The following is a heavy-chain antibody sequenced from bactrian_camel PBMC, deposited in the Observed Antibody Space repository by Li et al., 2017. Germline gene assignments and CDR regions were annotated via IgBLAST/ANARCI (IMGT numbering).Heavy chain of an antibody. D-gene: IGHD7*01. CDR3: ATDEDWSWHY. J-gene: IGHJ4*01. Sequence: VQLVESGGGLVQPGGSLRLSCTDSGFTFSSYAMSWVRQAPGKGLEWVSAINSGGGSTYYADSVKGRSTISRVNAKNTLYLQLNSLKTEDTAMYYCATDEDWSWHYWGQGTQVTVS. CDR1: GFTFSSYA. CDR2: INSGGGST. V-gene: IGHV3S31*01.